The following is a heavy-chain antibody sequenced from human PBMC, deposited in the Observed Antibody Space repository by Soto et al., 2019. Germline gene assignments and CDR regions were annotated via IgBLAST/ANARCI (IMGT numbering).Heavy chain of an antibody. CDR2: IKSKTDGGTT. CDR1: GFTFSNAW. J-gene: IGHJ6*02. V-gene: IGHV3-15*07. CDR3: FWGGYDFDQYYYYGMDV. Sequence: GGSLRLSCAASGFTFSNAWMNWVRQAPGKGLEWVGRIKSKTDGGTTDYAAPVKGRFTISRDDSKNTLYLQMNSLKTEDTAVYYCFWGGYDFDQYYYYGMDVWGQGTTVTVSS. D-gene: IGHD5-12*01.